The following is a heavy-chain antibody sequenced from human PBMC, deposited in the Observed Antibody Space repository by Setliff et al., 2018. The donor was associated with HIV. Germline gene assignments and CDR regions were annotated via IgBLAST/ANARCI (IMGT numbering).Heavy chain of an antibody. CDR3: ARDMTTVTYNWFDP. CDR1: GYTFTSYG. J-gene: IGHJ5*02. D-gene: IGHD4-17*01. Sequence: GASVKVSCKASGYTFTSYGISWVRQAPGQGLEWMGWISAYNGNTNYAQKLQGRVTMTTDTSTSTAYMELRSLRSDDTAVYYCARDMTTVTYNWFDPWGQGALVTAPQ. V-gene: IGHV1-18*01. CDR2: ISAYNGNT.